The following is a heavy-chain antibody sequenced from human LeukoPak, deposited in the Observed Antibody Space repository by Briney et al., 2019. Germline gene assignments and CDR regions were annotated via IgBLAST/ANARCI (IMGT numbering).Heavy chain of an antibody. D-gene: IGHD2-2*01. CDR1: GYTFTNYD. Sequence: ASVKVSCKASGYTFTNYDINWVRQATGQGLEWMGWMNPNSGDSHSVDKFQGRVTMTRDTSIRTAYMELSGLRSDYTAVYYCARRYCISTGCSAFDYWGPGTPVTVSS. J-gene: IGHJ4*02. CDR2: MNPNSGDS. CDR3: ARRYCISTGCSAFDY. V-gene: IGHV1-8*01.